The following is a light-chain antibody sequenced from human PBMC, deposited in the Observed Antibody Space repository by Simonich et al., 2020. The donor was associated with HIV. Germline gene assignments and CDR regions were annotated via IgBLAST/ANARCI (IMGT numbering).Light chain of an antibody. CDR1: QSISRW. J-gene: IGKJ1*01. CDR2: KAS. V-gene: IGKV1-5*03. Sequence: DIQMTQSPSTLSASVGDRVTITCLASQSISRWLAWYQQKPGKAPKLLIYKASSLESVVPSRFSGSGSGTNFTLTISRLEPEDFAVYYCQQYGSSPPMVLFGQGTKVEIK. CDR3: QQYGSSPPMVL.